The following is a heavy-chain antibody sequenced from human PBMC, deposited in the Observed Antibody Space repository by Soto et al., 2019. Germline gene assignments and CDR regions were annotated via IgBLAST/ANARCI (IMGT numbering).Heavy chain of an antibody. CDR3: ASNTLLSVGSAAMLRVSWIDL. Sequence: ASVKVSCKASGGTFSSYTISWVRQAPGQGLEWMGRIIPILGIANYAQKFQGRVTITADKSTSTAYMELSSLRSEDTAVYYCASNTLLSVGSAAMLRVSWIDLWGQGTLVTLSS. CDR1: GGTFSSYT. J-gene: IGHJ5*02. V-gene: IGHV1-69*02. CDR2: IIPILGIA. D-gene: IGHD2-2*01.